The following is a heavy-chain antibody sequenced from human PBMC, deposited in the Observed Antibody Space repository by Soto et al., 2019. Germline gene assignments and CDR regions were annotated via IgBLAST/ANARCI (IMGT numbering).Heavy chain of an antibody. D-gene: IGHD2-21*02. V-gene: IGHV1-2*04. CDR1: GDSFTGYY. Sequence: ASVKVSCEACGDSFTGYYMHWVRQAPGQGLEWMGWINPNSGGTNYAQKFQGWVTMTRDTSISTAYMELSRLRSDDTAVYYCARGYCGGDCYFYYFDYWGQGTLVTVSS. J-gene: IGHJ4*02. CDR2: INPNSGGT. CDR3: ARGYCGGDCYFYYFDY.